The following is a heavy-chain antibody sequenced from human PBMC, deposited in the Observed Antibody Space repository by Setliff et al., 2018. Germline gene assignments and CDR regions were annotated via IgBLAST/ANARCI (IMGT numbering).Heavy chain of an antibody. Sequence: GGSLRLSCAASGFTFSRYWMYWVRQTPGKGLVWVSRISSDGSSTNYADSVKGRFAISRDNAKNTLYLQMNSLRAEDTAVYYCARNGDVDTGFLGYYYYYYMDVWGKGTTVTVSS. J-gene: IGHJ6*03. CDR1: GFTFSRYW. V-gene: IGHV3-74*01. CDR3: ARNGDVDTGFLGYYYYYYMDV. D-gene: IGHD5-18*01. CDR2: ISSDGSST.